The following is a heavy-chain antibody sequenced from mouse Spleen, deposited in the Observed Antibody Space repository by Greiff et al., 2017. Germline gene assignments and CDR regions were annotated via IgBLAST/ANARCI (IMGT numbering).Heavy chain of an antibody. J-gene: IGHJ4*01. CDR3: ARRVYAMDY. CDR2: IWGGGST. V-gene: IGHV2-6*01. Sequence: QVQLQQSGPGLVAPSQTLSITCTVSGFSLTSYGVDWVRQSPGKGLEWLGVIWGGGSTNYNSALKSRLSISKDNSKSPVFLKMNRLQTDDTAMYYCARRVYAMDYWGQGTSVTVSS. CDR1: GFSLTSYG.